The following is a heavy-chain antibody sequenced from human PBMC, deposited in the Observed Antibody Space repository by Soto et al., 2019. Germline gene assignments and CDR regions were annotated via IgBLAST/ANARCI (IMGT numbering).Heavy chain of an antibody. Sequence: SETLSLTCAVYGGSFSGYYWSWIRQPPGKGLEWIGEINHSGSTNYNPSLKSRVTISVDTSKNQFSLKLSSVTAADTAVYYCARGARLDTALYYYYGMDVWGQGTTVTVSS. D-gene: IGHD5-18*01. CDR2: INHSGST. CDR3: ARGARLDTALYYYYGMDV. CDR1: GGSFSGYY. V-gene: IGHV4-34*01. J-gene: IGHJ6*02.